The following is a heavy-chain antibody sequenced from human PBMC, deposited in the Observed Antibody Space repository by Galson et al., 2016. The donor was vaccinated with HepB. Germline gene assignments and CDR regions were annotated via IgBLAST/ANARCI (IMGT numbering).Heavy chain of an antibody. D-gene: IGHD1-26*01. J-gene: IGHJ4*02. V-gene: IGHV3-33*01. CDR3: ATRLRAPAN. Sequence: SLRLSCAASGFTFSSYGMHWVRQAPGKGLEWVAVIWYDGSNTYYADSVKGRFTISRDNSKNTLYLQMNSLRAEDTAVYYCATRLRAPANWGQGAQVTVSS. CDR1: GFTFSSYG. CDR2: IWYDGSNT.